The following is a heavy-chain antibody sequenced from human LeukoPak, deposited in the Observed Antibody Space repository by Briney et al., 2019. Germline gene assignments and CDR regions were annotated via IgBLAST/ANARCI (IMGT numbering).Heavy chain of an antibody. Sequence: GGSLRLSCAASGFTFGDYYMSWIRQAPGKGLEWVSYISSSGSTIYYADSVKGRFTISRDNAKNSLYLQMNSLRAEDTAVYYCARERRTYYYDSSGSFDYWGQGTLVTVSS. CDR3: ARERRTYYYDSSGSFDY. CDR2: ISSSGSTI. CDR1: GFTFGDYY. V-gene: IGHV3-11*01. J-gene: IGHJ4*02. D-gene: IGHD3-22*01.